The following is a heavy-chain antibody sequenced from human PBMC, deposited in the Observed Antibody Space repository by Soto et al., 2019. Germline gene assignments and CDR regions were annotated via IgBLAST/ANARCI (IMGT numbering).Heavy chain of an antibody. CDR2: INWNSDTI. J-gene: IGHJ4*02. V-gene: IGHV3-9*01. Sequence: GGSLRLSCAASGFTFDDYAMHWVRQAPGKGLEWVSGINWNSDTIGYADSVKGRFTVSRDNAKGSLLLQMSSLRAEDTAVYFCAMSNSNDLYYHFESWGQGTPVIVSS. CDR1: GFTFDDYA. D-gene: IGHD3-22*01. CDR3: AMSNSNDLYYHFES.